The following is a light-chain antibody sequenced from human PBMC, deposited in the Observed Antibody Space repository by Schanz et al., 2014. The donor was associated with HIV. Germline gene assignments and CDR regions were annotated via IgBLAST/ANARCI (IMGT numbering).Light chain of an antibody. CDR3: SSYTTSHTFV. CDR1: SSDVGSYNL. V-gene: IGLV2-14*02. J-gene: IGLJ1*01. CDR2: EGS. Sequence: QSALTQPASVSGSPGQSITISCTGTSSDVGSYNLVSWYQQHPGKAPKLMIYEGSKRPSGVSNRFSGSKSGNTASLIISGLQAEDEADYYCSSYTTSHTFVFGTGTKLTVL.